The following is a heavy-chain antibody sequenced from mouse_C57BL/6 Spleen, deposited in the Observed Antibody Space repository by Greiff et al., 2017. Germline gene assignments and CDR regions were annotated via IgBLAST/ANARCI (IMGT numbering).Heavy chain of an antibody. Sequence: QVQLQQPGAELVKPGASVKLSCKASGYTFTSYWMHWVKQRPGQGLEWIGMIHPNSGSTNYNEKFKSKATLTVDKSSSTAYMQLSSLTSEDSAVYYWARNWGYYYGSSYNAMDYWGQGTSVTVSS. V-gene: IGHV1-64*01. CDR2: IHPNSGST. J-gene: IGHJ4*01. D-gene: IGHD1-1*01. CDR1: GYTFTSYW. CDR3: ARNWGYYYGSSYNAMDY.